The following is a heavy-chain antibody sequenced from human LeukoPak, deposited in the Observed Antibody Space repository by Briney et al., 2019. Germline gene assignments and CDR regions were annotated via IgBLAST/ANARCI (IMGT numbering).Heavy chain of an antibody. CDR3: ARDRGGSSKPFDY. V-gene: IGHV4-59*05. D-gene: IGHD1-26*01. CDR1: GGSITSYY. CDR2: IYYSGST. J-gene: IGHJ4*02. Sequence: KPSETLSLTCTVSGGSITSYYWSWIRQPAGKGLEWIGSIYYSGSTYYNPSLKSRVTISVDTSKNQFSLKLSSVTAADTAVYFCARDRGGSSKPFDYWGQGTLVTVSS.